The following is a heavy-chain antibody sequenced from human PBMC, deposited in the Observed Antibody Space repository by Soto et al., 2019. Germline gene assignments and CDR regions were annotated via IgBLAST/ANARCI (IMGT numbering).Heavy chain of an antibody. J-gene: IGHJ2*01. CDR3: AKNRGAGDYSNWSFAV. Sequence: QVLESGGGLVQPGGSLRLSCAASGFTFSCCAMSWVGQAPGKGLEWVSTIHGDGDYTHDTDSVKGRFTISRDNSRNTLYLQMISLRADDTAVYYCAKNRGAGDYSNWSFAVWGRGTLVTASS. V-gene: IGHV3-23*01. D-gene: IGHD7-27*01. CDR1: GFTFSCCA. CDR2: IHGDGDYT.